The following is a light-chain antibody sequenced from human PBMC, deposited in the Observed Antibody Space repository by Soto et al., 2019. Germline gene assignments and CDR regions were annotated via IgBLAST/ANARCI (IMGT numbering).Light chain of an antibody. CDR1: SRDVGGYNY. Sequence: ALTQPASVSGSPGQSITISCTGTSRDVGGYNYVSWYQQHPGKAPKLMIYDVSNRPSGVSNRFSGSKSGNTASLTISGLQAEDEADYYCSSYTSSSTLDVFGTGTKVTVL. CDR3: SSYTSSSTLDV. J-gene: IGLJ1*01. CDR2: DVS. V-gene: IGLV2-14*01.